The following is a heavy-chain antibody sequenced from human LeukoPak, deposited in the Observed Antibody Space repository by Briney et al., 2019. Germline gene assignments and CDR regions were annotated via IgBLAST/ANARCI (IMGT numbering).Heavy chain of an antibody. CDR2: ICFVGSNK. CDR1: GFRFSAFG. J-gene: IGHJ6*03. CDR3: AKDPMWFGEGDYKYYMDV. V-gene: IGHV3-30*02. Sequence: GGSLSLSGAGAGFRFSAFGWHWFAQAQGEGWEGVAFICFVGSNKYYADSVKGRFTISRDDSKKEVYLQMNSLRVEDTALYYCAKDPMWFGEGDYKYYMDVWGKGTTVTVSS. D-gene: IGHD3-10*01.